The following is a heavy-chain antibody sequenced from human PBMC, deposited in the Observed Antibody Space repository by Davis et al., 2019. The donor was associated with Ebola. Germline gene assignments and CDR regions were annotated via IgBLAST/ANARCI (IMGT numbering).Heavy chain of an antibody. V-gene: IGHV3-48*02. Sequence: GESLKISCAASGFIFSSYVMSWVRQAPGKGLEWVSYISSSSSTIYYADSVKGRFTISRDNAKNSLYLQMNSLRDEDTAVYYCASNDFWSGNLYYYYGMDVWGKGTTVTVSS. CDR3: ASNDFWSGNLYYYYGMDV. CDR1: GFIFSSYV. D-gene: IGHD3-3*01. J-gene: IGHJ6*04. CDR2: ISSSSSTI.